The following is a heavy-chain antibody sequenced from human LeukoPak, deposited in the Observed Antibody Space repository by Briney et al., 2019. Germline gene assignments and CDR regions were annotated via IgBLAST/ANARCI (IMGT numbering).Heavy chain of an antibody. CDR3: ANQDSTEYSYYFDF. Sequence: GGSLRLSCAASGFTFSSYGMHWVRQAPGKGLEWVAFIRYDGSNKYYADSVKGRFTISRDNSKDTLYLQMNSLRAEDTAVYYCANQDSTEYSYYFDFWGQGTLVTASS. J-gene: IGHJ4*02. CDR2: IRYDGSNK. D-gene: IGHD2/OR15-2a*01. V-gene: IGHV3-30*02. CDR1: GFTFSSYG.